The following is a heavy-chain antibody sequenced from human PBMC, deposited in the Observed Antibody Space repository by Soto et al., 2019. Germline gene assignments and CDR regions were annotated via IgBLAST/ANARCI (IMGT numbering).Heavy chain of an antibody. V-gene: IGHV4-59*08. J-gene: IGHJ5*02. CDR2: IYYSGST. Sequence: SETLSLTCTVSGGSISSYYWSWIRQPPGKGLEWIGYIYYSGSTNYNPSLKSRVTTSVDTSKNQFSLKLSSVTAADTAVYYCARYHIVVVPSAPGVTWFDPRGQGTLVTVSS. CDR1: GGSISSYY. CDR3: ARYHIVVVPSAPGVTWFDP. D-gene: IGHD2-2*01.